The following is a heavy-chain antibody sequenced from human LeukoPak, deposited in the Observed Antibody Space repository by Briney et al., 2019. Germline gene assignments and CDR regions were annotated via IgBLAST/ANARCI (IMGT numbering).Heavy chain of an antibody. D-gene: IGHD2-15*01. CDR3: ARARRYLGYCSGGSCYGYFDY. Sequence: PGGSLRLSCAASGFTFSSYWMSWVRQAPGKGLEWVANIKQAGSEKYYVDSVKGRFTISRDNAKNSLYLQMNSLRAEDTAVYYCARARRYLGYCSGGSCYGYFDYWGQGTLVTVSS. CDR1: GFTFSSYW. V-gene: IGHV3-7*01. CDR2: IKQAGSEK. J-gene: IGHJ4*02.